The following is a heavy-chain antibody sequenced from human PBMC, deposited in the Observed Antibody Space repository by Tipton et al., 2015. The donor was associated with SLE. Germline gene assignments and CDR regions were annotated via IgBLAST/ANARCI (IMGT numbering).Heavy chain of an antibody. V-gene: IGHV4-59*01. CDR1: GGSISSYY. Sequence: PGLVKPSETLSLTCTVSGGSISSYYWSWIRQPPGKGLEWIGYIYYSGSTNYNPSLKSRVTISVDTSKNQFSLKLSSVTAADTAVYYCAREARPYYYYYYMDVWGKGTTVTVSS. CDR3: AREARPYYYYYYMDV. CDR2: IYYSGST. J-gene: IGHJ6*03.